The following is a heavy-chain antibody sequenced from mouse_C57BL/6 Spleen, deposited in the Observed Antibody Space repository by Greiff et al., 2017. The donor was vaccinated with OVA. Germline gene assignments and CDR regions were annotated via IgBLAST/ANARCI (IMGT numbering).Heavy chain of an antibody. CDR3: ARGGTTVVATGDYAMDY. Sequence: QVQLQQSGPELVKPGASVKISCKASGYAFSSSWMNWVKQRPGKGLEWIGRIYPGDGDTNYNGKFKGKATLTADKSSSTAYMQRSSLTSEDSAVYFCARGGTTVVATGDYAMDYWGQGTSVTVSS. CDR2: IYPGDGDT. D-gene: IGHD1-1*01. J-gene: IGHJ4*01. V-gene: IGHV1-82*01. CDR1: GYAFSSSW.